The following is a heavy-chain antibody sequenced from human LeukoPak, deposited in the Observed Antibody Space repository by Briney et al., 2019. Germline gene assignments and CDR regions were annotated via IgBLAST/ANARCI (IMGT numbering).Heavy chain of an antibody. J-gene: IGHJ6*02. CDR3: AKGIRDYYYGMDV. V-gene: IGHV3-23*01. CDR2: ISGSGGST. Sequence: GGSLRLSCAASGFTFSSYAMNWVRQAPGKGLEWVSAISGSGGSTYYADSVKGRFTISRDNSKNTLYLQMNSLRAEDTAVYHCAKGIRDYYYGMDVWGQGTTVTVSS. CDR1: GFTFSSYA.